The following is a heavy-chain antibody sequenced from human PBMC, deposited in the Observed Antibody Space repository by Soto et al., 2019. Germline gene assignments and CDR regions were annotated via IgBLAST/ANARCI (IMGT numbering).Heavy chain of an antibody. CDR1: GFMLGTSG. V-gene: IGHV3-33*01. D-gene: IGHD1-1*01. J-gene: IGHJ5*01. CDR2: IWLDGSER. Sequence: PVGSLSPPCESPGFMLGTSGVHWVCQAPGKGLEWVSVIWLDGSERYYSDSVKGRFTISRDNSKNTLFLQMNSLRVEDTAVYFCARDASRTTSFLASWGQGTLVTVSS. CDR3: ARDASRTTSFLAS.